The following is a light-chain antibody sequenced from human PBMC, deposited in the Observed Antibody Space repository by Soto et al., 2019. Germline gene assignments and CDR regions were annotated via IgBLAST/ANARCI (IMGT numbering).Light chain of an antibody. Sequence: EIVLTEYPGTLSLSAGERATLSCRASLSFSSSYLARYQQKPGQAPRLLIYGASTRATGIPDRFSGSGSETDFTRTISRLEAEDFAVYLCQQYGSSPVTFGQGNKLEIK. CDR2: GAS. CDR3: QQYGSSPVT. V-gene: IGKV3-20*01. J-gene: IGKJ2*01. CDR1: LSFSSSY.